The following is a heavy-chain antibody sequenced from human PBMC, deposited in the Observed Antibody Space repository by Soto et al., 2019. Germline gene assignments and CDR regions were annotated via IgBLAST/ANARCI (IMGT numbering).Heavy chain of an antibody. CDR2: IYYSGST. CDR1: GGSISSSDYY. J-gene: IGHJ5*02. V-gene: IGHV4-30-4*01. Sequence: LSLTCTVSGGSISSSDYYWSWIRQPPGKGLEWIGYIYYSGSTYYNPSLKSRVTISVDTSKNQFSLKLSSVTAADTAVYYCARGFCSSTSCKGGNNWFDPWGQGTLVTVSS. D-gene: IGHD2-2*01. CDR3: ARGFCSSTSCKGGNNWFDP.